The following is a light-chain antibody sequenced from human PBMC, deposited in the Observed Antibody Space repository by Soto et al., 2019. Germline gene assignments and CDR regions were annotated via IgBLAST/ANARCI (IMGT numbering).Light chain of an antibody. J-gene: IGKJ3*01. CDR2: ETS. V-gene: IGKV3-11*01. CDR1: QSVTKH. Sequence: EIVLTQSPATQSVAPGERATLSCGSSQSVTKHLAWYQHKPGQAPRLLIYETSYRANGIPARVSGSESGTDFTLTNRSLEPEDLAVYYGRQRGTFGPGTKVDIK. CDR3: RQRGT.